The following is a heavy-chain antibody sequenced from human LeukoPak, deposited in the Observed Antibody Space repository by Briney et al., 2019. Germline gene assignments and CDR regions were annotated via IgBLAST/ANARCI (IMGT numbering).Heavy chain of an antibody. V-gene: IGHV4-61*01. CDR3: ARVSQEGAMITFAPLGPFDP. CDR1: GVSISSSSYY. D-gene: IGHD3-16*01. CDR2: IYYSGST. Sequence: PSETLSLTCTVSGVSISSSSYYWSWIRQPPGKGLEWIGYIYYSGSTNYNPSLKSRVTISVDTSKNQFSLKLSSVTAADTAVYYCARVSQEGAMITFAPLGPFDPWGQGTLVTVSS. J-gene: IGHJ5*02.